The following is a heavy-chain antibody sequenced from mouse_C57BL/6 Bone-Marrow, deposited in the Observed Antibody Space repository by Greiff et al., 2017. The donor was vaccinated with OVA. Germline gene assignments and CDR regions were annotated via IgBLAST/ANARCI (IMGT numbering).Heavy chain of an antibody. V-gene: IGHV1-78*01. Sequence: VQLQQSDAELVKPGASVKISCKVSGYTFTDHTIHWMKQRPEQGLEWIGYIYPRDGSTKYNEKFKGKATLTADKSSSTAYMQLNSLTSEDSAVYFCARHYYGSSYTYYYAMDYWGQGTSVTVSS. CDR1: GYTFTDHT. CDR2: IYPRDGST. D-gene: IGHD1-1*01. J-gene: IGHJ4*01. CDR3: ARHYYGSSYTYYYAMDY.